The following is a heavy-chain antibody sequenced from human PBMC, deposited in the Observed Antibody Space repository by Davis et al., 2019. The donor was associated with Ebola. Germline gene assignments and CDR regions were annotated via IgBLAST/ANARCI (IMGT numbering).Heavy chain of an antibody. CDR1: GYTFTSYA. CDR2: ISAYNGNT. D-gene: IGHD3-10*01. V-gene: IGHV1-18*01. J-gene: IGHJ5*02. CDR3: ARPWFKVRGVIWFDP. Sequence: AASVKVSCKASGYTFTSYAMHWVRQAPGQGLEWMGWISAYNGNTNYAQKLQGRVTMTTDTSTSTAYMELRSLRSDDTAVYYCARPWFKVRGVIWFDPWGQGTLVTVSS.